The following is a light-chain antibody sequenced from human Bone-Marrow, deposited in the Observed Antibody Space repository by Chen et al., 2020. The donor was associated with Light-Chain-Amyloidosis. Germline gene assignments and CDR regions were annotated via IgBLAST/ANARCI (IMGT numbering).Light chain of an antibody. CDR1: QSISTY. V-gene: IGKV1-39*01. J-gene: IGKJ4*01. CDR2: AAS. Sequence: DIQMTQSPSSLSASIGDRVTLTCRASQSISTYLNWYQQKPGKAPKLLIYAASSLQSGVPSRFSGSGSGTEFTLTISSLQPEDFATYYCQQSYSTPLTFGGGTKVEIK. CDR3: QQSYSTPLT.